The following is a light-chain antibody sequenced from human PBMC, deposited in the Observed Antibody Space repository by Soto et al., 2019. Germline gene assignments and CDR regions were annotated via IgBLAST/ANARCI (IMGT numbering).Light chain of an antibody. CDR2: DAS. Sequence: DIQMTQSPSTLSASVGDRVTITCRASQSISNWLAWYQQKPGKAPKVLIYDASNLEGGVPSRFSGGSRSGTEFTLTISSLQPDDFASYYCQQYDTYPLTFGGGTKVEI. CDR3: QQYDTYPLT. V-gene: IGKV1-5*01. CDR1: QSISNW. J-gene: IGKJ4*01.